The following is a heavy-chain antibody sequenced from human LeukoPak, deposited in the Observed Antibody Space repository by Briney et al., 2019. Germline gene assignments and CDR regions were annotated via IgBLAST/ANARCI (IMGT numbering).Heavy chain of an antibody. CDR1: GYTFTSYG. CDR3: ARGPSYCSGGSCFPYYYYYYMDV. D-gene: IGHD2-15*01. J-gene: IGHJ6*03. V-gene: IGHV1-18*01. CDR2: ISAYNGNT. Sequence: ASVKVSCKASGYTFTSYGISWVRQAPGQGLEWMGWISAYNGNTNYAQKFQGRVTITTDESTSTAYMELSSLRSDDTAVYYCARGPSYCSGGSCFPYYYYYYMDVWGKGTTVTVSS.